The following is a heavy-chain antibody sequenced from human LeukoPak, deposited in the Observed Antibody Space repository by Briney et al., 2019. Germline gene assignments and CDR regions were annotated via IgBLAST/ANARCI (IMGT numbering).Heavy chain of an antibody. CDR1: GGSFSGYY. Sequence: SETLSLTCAVYGGSFSGYYWSWIRQPPGKGLEWIGEINHSGSTNYNPSLKSRVTISVDTSKNQFSLKLSPVTAADTAVYYCARRRYYDSSETDAFDIWGQGTMVTVSS. V-gene: IGHV4-34*01. J-gene: IGHJ3*02. CDR3: ARRRYYDSSETDAFDI. CDR2: INHSGST. D-gene: IGHD3-22*01.